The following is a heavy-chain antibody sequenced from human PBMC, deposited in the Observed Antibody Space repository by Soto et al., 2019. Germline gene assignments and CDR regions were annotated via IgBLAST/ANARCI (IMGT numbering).Heavy chain of an antibody. D-gene: IGHD3-22*01. CDR3: ARASRYYYDSSGYYLPYDY. V-gene: IGHV1-69*12. J-gene: IGHJ4*02. CDR2: IIPIFGTA. CDR1: GGTFSSYA. Sequence: QVQLVQSGAEVKKPGSSVKVSCKASGGTFSSYAISWVRQAPGQGLEWMGGIIPIFGTANYAQKFQGRVTITADESTSTAYMELSSLRSEDTAVYYCARASRYYYDSSGYYLPYDYWGQGTLVTVSS.